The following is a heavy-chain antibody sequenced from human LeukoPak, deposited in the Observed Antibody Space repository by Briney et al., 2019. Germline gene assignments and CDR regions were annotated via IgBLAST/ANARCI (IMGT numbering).Heavy chain of an antibody. Sequence: SETLSLTCTVSGGSISSYYWGWIRQPPGKGLEWIGYIYNSGSRCYNPSLKSRVTISVDTSKNQFSLKLSSVTAADTAVYYCARILWFGESYGMDVWGQRTTHTVSS. CDR2: IYNSGSR. V-gene: IGHV4-59*01. D-gene: IGHD3-10*01. CDR3: ARILWFGESYGMDV. J-gene: IGHJ6*02. CDR1: GGSISSYY.